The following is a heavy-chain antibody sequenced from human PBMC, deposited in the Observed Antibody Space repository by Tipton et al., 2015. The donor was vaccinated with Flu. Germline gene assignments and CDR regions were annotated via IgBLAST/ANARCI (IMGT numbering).Heavy chain of an antibody. Sequence: TLSLTCTVSGGSIRSASYYWSWVRQPAGKGLEWIGRIYASGSTDYNPSLKSRVTILVDTSKNEFSLKLSSVTAADTAVYYCARGAGGSPAYYWGQGTLVTVSS. J-gene: IGHJ4*02. CDR1: GGSIRSASYY. CDR3: ARGAGGSPAYY. V-gene: IGHV4-61*02. D-gene: IGHD2-15*01. CDR2: IYASGST.